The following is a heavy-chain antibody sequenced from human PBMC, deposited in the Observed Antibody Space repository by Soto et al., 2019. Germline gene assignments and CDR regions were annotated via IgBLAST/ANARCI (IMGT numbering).Heavy chain of an antibody. J-gene: IGHJ5*02. Sequence: GGSLRLSCAASGFTFSSYGMHWVRQAPGKGLEWVAVISYDGSNKYYADSVKGRFTISRDNSKNTLYLQMNSLRAEDTAVYYCAKGDCSGGSCYVDPWGQGTLVTVSS. CDR2: ISYDGSNK. CDR3: AKGDCSGGSCYVDP. D-gene: IGHD2-15*01. CDR1: GFTFSSYG. V-gene: IGHV3-30*18.